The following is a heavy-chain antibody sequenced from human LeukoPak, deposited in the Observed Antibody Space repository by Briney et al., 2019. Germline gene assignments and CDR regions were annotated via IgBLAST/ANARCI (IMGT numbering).Heavy chain of an antibody. J-gene: IGHJ4*02. Sequence: SETLSLTCAFYGGSFSGYYWSWIRQPPGKGLEWIGEINHSGSTNYNPSLKSRVTISVDTSKNQFSLKLSSVTAADTAVYYCATYSNYDFDYWGQGTLVTVSS. CDR3: ATYSNYDFDY. D-gene: IGHD4-11*01. V-gene: IGHV4-34*01. CDR1: GGSFSGYY. CDR2: INHSGST.